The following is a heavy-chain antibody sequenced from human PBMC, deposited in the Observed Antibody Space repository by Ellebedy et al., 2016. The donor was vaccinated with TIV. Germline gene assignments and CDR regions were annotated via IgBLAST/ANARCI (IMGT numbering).Heavy chain of an antibody. J-gene: IGHJ4*02. V-gene: IGHV3-7*03. D-gene: IGHD2-8*01. CDR1: GFTFGSYW. CDR3: ARPGKPYTINY. Sequence: GESLKISCVASGFTFGSYWMSWVRQAPGKGLEWVANIKYDGSEHYYVDSVKGRFTISRDNAKNSLYLQMSSLSAEDTAVYYCARPGKPYTINYWGQGILVTVSS. CDR2: IKYDGSEH.